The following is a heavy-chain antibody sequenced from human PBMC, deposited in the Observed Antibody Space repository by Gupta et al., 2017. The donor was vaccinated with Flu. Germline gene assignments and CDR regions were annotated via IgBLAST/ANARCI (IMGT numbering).Heavy chain of an antibody. V-gene: IGHV3-23*01. CDR2: LSSPSGTT. CDR1: GLPLNNYA. Sequence: VQLLESGGGLLQPGGSLRLSCAASGLPLNNYAMSWVRQAPGKGLEWVSSLSSPSGTTFYADSAKGRFTISRDSSKNTLYLQMNTLRAEDTAVYYCALRLAAAGYSFDYWGQGTLVTVSS. D-gene: IGHD6-13*01. J-gene: IGHJ4*02. CDR3: ALRLAAAGYSFDY.